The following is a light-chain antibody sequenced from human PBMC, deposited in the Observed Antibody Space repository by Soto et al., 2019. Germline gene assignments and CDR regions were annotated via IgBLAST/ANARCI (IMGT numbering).Light chain of an antibody. CDR1: SGHSSYI. J-gene: IGLJ1*01. CDR2: LEDSGSY. CDR3: ETWDSNTHV. Sequence: QLVLTQSSSASASLGSSVKLTCTLSSGHSSYIIAWHQQQPGKAPRYLMMLEDSGSYNRGSGVPDRFSGSSSGADRYLTISNLQFEDEADYYCETWDSNTHVFGTGTKVTVL. V-gene: IGLV4-60*02.